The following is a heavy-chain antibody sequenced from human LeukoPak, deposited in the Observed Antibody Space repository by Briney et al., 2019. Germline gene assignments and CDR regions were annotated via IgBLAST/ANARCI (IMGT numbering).Heavy chain of an antibody. J-gene: IGHJ6*04. Sequence: NPSETLSLTCTVSGGSLSTYYWSWIRQPPGKGLEWIGYAYSSVSTKHNPSLKSRVTISLDTSENQFSLKLSSVTAADTAVYYCARDGVWDGDYGFGMDVWGKGTTVTVSS. CDR2: AYSSVST. CDR3: ARDGVWDGDYGFGMDV. CDR1: GGSLSTYY. V-gene: IGHV4-59*01. D-gene: IGHD4-17*01.